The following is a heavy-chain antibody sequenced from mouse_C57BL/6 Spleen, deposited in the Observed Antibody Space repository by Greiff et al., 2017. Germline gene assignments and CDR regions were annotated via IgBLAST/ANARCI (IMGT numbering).Heavy chain of an antibody. CDR3: TITPIHYGSLHWYFDV. Sequence: VKLVESGAELVRPGASVTLSCKASGYTFTDYEMHWVKQTPVHGLEWIGAIDPETGGTAYNQKFKGKAILTADKSSSTAYMELRPLTSEDSAVYYYTITPIHYGSLHWYFDVWGTGTTLTVPS. D-gene: IGHD1-1*01. V-gene: IGHV1-15*01. CDR1: GYTFTDYE. J-gene: IGHJ1*03. CDR2: IDPETGGT.